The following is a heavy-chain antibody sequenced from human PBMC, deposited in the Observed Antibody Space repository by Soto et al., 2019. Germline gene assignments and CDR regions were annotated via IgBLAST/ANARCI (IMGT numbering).Heavy chain of an antibody. V-gene: IGHV3-23*01. Sequence: EVQLLESGGGLVQPGGSLRLSCAASGFTFSNYVLSWVRQAPGKGLEWVSAISGTGGSTYYADSVKGRFTISRDNSKNTLYVQMNSLRVEDTAVYYCEKEGNRVRGPDYGGQGTLVTVSS. CDR2: ISGTGGST. D-gene: IGHD3-10*01. CDR1: GFTFSNYV. J-gene: IGHJ4*02. CDR3: EKEGNRVRGPDY.